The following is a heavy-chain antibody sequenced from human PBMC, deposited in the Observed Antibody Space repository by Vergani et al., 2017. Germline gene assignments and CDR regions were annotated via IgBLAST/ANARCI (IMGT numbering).Heavy chain of an antibody. D-gene: IGHD3-3*01. Sequence: QVQLQQWGAGLLKPSETLSLTCAVYGGSFSGYYWSWIRQPPGKGLEWIGEINHSGSTNYNPSLKSRVTISVDTSKNQFSLKLSSVTAADTAVYYCARGRWEGLSPGRYYYYMDVWGKGTTVTVSS. CDR2: INHSGST. V-gene: IGHV4-34*01. CDR1: GGSFSGYY. J-gene: IGHJ6*03. CDR3: ARGRWEGLSPGRYYYYMDV.